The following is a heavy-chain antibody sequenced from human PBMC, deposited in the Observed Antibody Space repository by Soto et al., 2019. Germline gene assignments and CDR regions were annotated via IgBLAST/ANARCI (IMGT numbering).Heavy chain of an antibody. V-gene: IGHV4-31*03. J-gene: IGHJ5*02. CDR1: GASISSGGYY. CDR2: IYDSGST. D-gene: IGHD3-22*01. Sequence: QVQLQESGPGLVKPSQTLSLTCTVSGASISSGGYYWSWIRQHPGKGLEWIGYIYDSGSTYHNPSRKSRVTISVDTSKNQFSMKLNSVTAADTAVYYCARGGSSGYNAWGQGILVTVSS. CDR3: ARGGSSGYNA.